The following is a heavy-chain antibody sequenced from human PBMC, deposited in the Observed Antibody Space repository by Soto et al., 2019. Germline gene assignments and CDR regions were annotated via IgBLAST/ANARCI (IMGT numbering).Heavy chain of an antibody. CDR3: VRFREMATIR. D-gene: IGHD5-12*01. J-gene: IGHJ4*02. CDR2: INHSGST. V-gene: IGHV4-34*01. Sequence: SETLSLTCAVYGGSFSGYYWSWIRQPPGKGLEWIGEINHSGSTNYNPSLKSRVTISVDTSKNQFSLKLSSVTAADTAVYYCVRFREMATIRWGQGTLVTVSS. CDR1: GGSFSGYY.